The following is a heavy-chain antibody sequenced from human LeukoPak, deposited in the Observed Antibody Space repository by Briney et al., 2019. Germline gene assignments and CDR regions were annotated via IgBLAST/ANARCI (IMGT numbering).Heavy chain of an antibody. D-gene: IGHD4-11*01. CDR2: IYYSGGT. Sequence: SETLTLTCTVSGGSISSGGYYWSWIRQHPGKGLEWIGYIYYSGGTYYNPSLKSRVTISVDRSKNQFSLKLSSVTAADTAVYYCARGKGVTTLFDYWGQGTLVTVSS. V-gene: IGHV4-31*03. CDR1: GGSISSGGYY. J-gene: IGHJ4*02. CDR3: ARGKGVTTLFDY.